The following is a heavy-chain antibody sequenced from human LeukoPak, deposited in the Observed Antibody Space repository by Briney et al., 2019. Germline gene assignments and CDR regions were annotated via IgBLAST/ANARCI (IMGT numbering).Heavy chain of an antibody. J-gene: IGHJ4*02. Sequence: SETLSLTCTVSGGSISSYYWSWIRQPAGKGLESIGHISTSGSTNYNPSLKSRVTISVDTSKNQFSLKLSSVTAADTAVYYCARDSGYGSGSYYTEPAMGYWGQGTLVTVSS. D-gene: IGHD3-10*01. V-gene: IGHV4-4*07. CDR3: ARDSGYGSGSYYTEPAMGY. CDR2: ISTSGST. CDR1: GGSISSYY.